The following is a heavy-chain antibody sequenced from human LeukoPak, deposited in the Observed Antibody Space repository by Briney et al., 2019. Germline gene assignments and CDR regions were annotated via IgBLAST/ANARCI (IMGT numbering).Heavy chain of an antibody. CDR3: RAEPHHGGYEVGYCYFDY. CDR1: GFTFSSHS. J-gene: IGHJ4*02. Sequence: GGSLRLSRAASGFTFSSHSMNWVRQAPGKGLEWVSSISSSSSYIYYADSVKGRFTISRDNAKNSLYPQMNSLRAEDTAGYYCRAEPHHGGYEVGYCYFDYWGQGTLVTVSS. CDR2: ISSSSSYI. V-gene: IGHV3-21*01. D-gene: IGHD5-12*01.